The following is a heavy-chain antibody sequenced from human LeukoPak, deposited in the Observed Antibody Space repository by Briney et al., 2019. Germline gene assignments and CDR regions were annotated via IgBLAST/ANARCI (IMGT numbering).Heavy chain of an antibody. CDR1: GFTFSSYA. V-gene: IGHV3-23*01. Sequence: GGSLRLSCAASGFTFSSYAMSWVRQAPGKGLEWVSAISGSGGSTYYADSVRGRFTISRDNSKNTLYLQMNSLRAEDTAIYYCAKDKSRIAVAAADYWGQGALVTVSS. D-gene: IGHD6-19*01. CDR3: AKDKSRIAVAAADY. J-gene: IGHJ4*02. CDR2: ISGSGGST.